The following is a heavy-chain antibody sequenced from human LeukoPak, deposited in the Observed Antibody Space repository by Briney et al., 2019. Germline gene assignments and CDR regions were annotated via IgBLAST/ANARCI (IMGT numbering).Heavy chain of an antibody. D-gene: IGHD1-20*01. CDR3: ARDNWIEAHYFDY. J-gene: IGHJ4*02. CDR1: GFSFSSYS. V-gene: IGHV3-21*01. CDR2: ISTSSNYI. Sequence: GGSLRLSCAVSGFSFSSYSMNWVRQAPGKGLEWVSFISTSSNYIYYADSVKGRFTVSRDNARKSLFLQMNSLRAEDTAVYYCARDNWIEAHYFDYWGQGTLVTVSS.